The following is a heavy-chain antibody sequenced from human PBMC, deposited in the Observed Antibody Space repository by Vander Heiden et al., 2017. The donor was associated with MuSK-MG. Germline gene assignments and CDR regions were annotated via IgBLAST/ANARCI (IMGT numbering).Heavy chain of an antibody. Sequence: VQLVESGGGVVQPGRSLRLACAESGFTVSSYGMHWVRQAAGKGLVWVAVRWYDGSNKYYADSVKGRFTISRDNSKNTLYLQRNSRRAEDTAVYYCAGPYGDYVGDAFDIWGQGTMVTVSS. CDR1: GFTVSSYG. CDR2: RWYDGSNK. J-gene: IGHJ3*02. V-gene: IGHV3-33*01. D-gene: IGHD4-17*01. CDR3: AGPYGDYVGDAFDI.